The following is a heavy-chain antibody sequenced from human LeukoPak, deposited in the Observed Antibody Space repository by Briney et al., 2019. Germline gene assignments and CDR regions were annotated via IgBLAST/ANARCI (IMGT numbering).Heavy chain of an antibody. CDR2: ISGSGGST. D-gene: IGHD4/OR15-4a*01. CDR1: GFIVRSNH. CDR3: ARRAGAYSHPYDY. Sequence: GGSLRLSCAAVGFIVRSNHINWVRQAPGKGLEWVSAISGSGGSTYYADSVKGRFTISRDNSKNTLYLQMNSLRAEDTAVYYCARRAGAYSHPYDYWGQGTLVTVSS. V-gene: IGHV3-23*01. J-gene: IGHJ4*02.